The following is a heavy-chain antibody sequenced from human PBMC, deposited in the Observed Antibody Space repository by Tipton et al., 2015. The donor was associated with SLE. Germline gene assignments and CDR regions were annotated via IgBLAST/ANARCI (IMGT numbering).Heavy chain of an antibody. Sequence: VQLVQSGGVVVQPGGSLRLSCAASGFTFDDYTMHWVRQAPGKGLEWVSLISWDGGSTYYAYSVKGRFTISRDNSKNTLYLQMNSLRAEDTAVYYCAKSERWGPGAFDTWGQGTMVTVSS. CDR3: AKSERWGPGAFDT. CDR1: GFTFDDYT. D-gene: IGHD1-1*01. J-gene: IGHJ3*02. V-gene: IGHV3-43*01. CDR2: ISWDGGST.